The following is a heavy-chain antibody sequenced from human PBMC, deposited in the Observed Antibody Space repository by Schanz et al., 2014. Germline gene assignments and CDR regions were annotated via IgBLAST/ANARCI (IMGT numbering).Heavy chain of an antibody. V-gene: IGHV1-18*01. Sequence: QVQLVQSGAEVKKPGASVRVSCKVSGYAFTAYGISWVRQAPGQGPEFMGRISTFRNVDTNSAQRFQHRLTMTTATSTSTASMELRSLRSEHTSVYYCASLGTSMPLAGSVIGSYDDFMDVWGEGTPVTVSS. CDR1: GYAFTAYG. CDR2: ISTFRNVDT. J-gene: IGHJ6*03. CDR3: ASLGTSMPLAGSVIGSYDDFMDV. D-gene: IGHD6-19*01.